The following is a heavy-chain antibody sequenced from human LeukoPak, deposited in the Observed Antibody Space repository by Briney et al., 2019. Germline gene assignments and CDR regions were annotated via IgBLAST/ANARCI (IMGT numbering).Heavy chain of an antibody. CDR2: IYHSGSA. V-gene: IGHV4-38-2*01. Sequence: SETLSLTCAVYGGSFSAYYWGWIRQPPGKGLEWIGSIYHSGSAYYNPSLKSRVTISVDTSKNQFSVTLSSVTAADTAVYYCASYNSGWYYFDYWGQGTLVTVSS. J-gene: IGHJ4*02. CDR3: ASYNSGWYYFDY. D-gene: IGHD6-19*01. CDR1: GGSFSAYY.